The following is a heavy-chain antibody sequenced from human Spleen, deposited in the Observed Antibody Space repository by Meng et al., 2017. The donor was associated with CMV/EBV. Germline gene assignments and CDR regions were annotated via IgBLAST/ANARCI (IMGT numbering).Heavy chain of an antibody. CDR3: ARRYCSSTSCFLNDDAFDY. J-gene: IGHJ4*02. CDR1: GYTFTGYY. CDR2: INPNSGGT. V-gene: IGHV1-2*02. D-gene: IGHD2-2*01. Sequence: ASVKVSCKASGYTFTGYYMHWVRQAPGQGLEWMGWINPNSGGTKYAQKFQGRVTMTRDTSISTACLELSRLRSDDSAVYYCARRYCSSTSCFLNDDAFDYWGQGTLVTVSS.